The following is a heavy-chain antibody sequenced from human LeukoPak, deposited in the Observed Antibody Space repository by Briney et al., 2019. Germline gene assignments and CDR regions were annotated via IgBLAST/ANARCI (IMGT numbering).Heavy chain of an antibody. Sequence: PGGSLRLSCAASGFTFSSYAMHWVRQAPGKGLEWVAVIWYDGSDKYYADSVKGRFTISRDNSKNTLYLQMNSLTAEDTAVYYCAKDNGIAARYYDYWGQGTLVTVSS. CDR1: GFTFSSYA. V-gene: IGHV3-33*06. CDR3: AKDNGIAARYYDY. J-gene: IGHJ4*02. D-gene: IGHD6-6*01. CDR2: IWYDGSDK.